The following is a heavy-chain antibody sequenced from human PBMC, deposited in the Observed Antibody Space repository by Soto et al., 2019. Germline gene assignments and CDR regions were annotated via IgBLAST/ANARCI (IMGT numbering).Heavy chain of an antibody. CDR1: GGSISSGGYS. CDR3: ARHFPLGWVAAKLLDAFDI. V-gene: IGHV4-30-2*01. Sequence: PSETLSLTCAVSGGSISSGGYSWSWIRQPPGEGLEWIGYIYHSGSTYYNPSLKSRVTISVDTSKNQFSLKLSSVTTADTAVYYCARHFPLGWVAAKLLDAFDIWGQGTMVTVSS. D-gene: IGHD2-15*01. CDR2: IYHSGST. J-gene: IGHJ3*02.